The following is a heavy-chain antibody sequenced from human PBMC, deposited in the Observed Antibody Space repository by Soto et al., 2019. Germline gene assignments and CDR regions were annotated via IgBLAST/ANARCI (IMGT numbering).Heavy chain of an antibody. CDR2: IYYSGCT. V-gene: IGHV4-31*03. J-gene: IGHJ5*02. Sequence: QVQLQESGPGLVKPSQTLSLTCTVSGASISSGGYYWCWIRQHPGKGLEWIGYIYYSGCTYYNPYLKSRVDISVDTSKNQFSLKLSSVTAADTAVYYWARDPSPWGQGTLVTVSS. CDR1: GASISSGGYY. CDR3: ARDPSP.